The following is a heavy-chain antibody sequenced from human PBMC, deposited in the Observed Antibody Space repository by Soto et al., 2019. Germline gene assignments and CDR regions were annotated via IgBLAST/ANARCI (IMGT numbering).Heavy chain of an antibody. Sequence: SVKVSCKASGGTFSSYAISWVRQAPGQGLEWMGGIIPIFGTANYAQKFQGRVTITADKSTSTAYMELSSLRSEDTAVYYCASKVGATGIYDAFDIWGQGTMVTVSS. J-gene: IGHJ3*02. D-gene: IGHD1-26*01. CDR2: IIPIFGTA. CDR1: GGTFSSYA. V-gene: IGHV1-69*06. CDR3: ASKVGATGIYDAFDI.